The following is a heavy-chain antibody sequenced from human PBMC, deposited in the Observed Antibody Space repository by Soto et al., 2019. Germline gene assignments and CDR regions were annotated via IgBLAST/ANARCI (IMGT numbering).Heavy chain of an antibody. CDR2: INSDGSTT. CDR1: GFTFSSYW. Sequence: GSLRLSCTASGFTFSSYWMHWVRRAPGRGLVWVSHINSDGSTTSYADSVEGRFTISRDNAKNTLYLQMNSLRAEDTAVYYCVRGMQLWRLDSWGQGT. J-gene: IGHJ4*02. D-gene: IGHD2-21*01. V-gene: IGHV3-74*01. CDR3: VRGMQLWRLDS.